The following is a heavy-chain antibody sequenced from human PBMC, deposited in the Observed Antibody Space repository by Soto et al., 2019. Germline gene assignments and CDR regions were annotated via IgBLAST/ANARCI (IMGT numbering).Heavy chain of an antibody. V-gene: IGHV4-4*02. CDR1: GGSISSSNL. Sequence: QVQLQESGPGLVKPSGTLSLTCAVSGGSISSSNLWSWVRQPPGKGPEWIGEIYHSGSTNYNPSLKSRVTLSVDKSKNQFSLKLSSVTAADTAVYYCARDQDSSSWYYGTDDYWGQGTLVTVSS. J-gene: IGHJ4*02. CDR2: IYHSGST. CDR3: ARDQDSSSWYYGTDDY. D-gene: IGHD6-13*01.